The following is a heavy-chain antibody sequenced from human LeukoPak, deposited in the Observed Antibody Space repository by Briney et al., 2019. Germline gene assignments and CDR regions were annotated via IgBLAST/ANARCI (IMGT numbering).Heavy chain of an antibody. J-gene: IGHJ4*02. CDR2: VSDSGSSA. Sequence: PGGSLRLSCAVSGFTFRNYGMSWVRQAPGKGLEWVSVVSDSGSSAYYTDSVKGRFTISRDNAKNSLYLQMNSLRAGDTAVYYCARVGKSGSYPFDYWGQGSLVTVSS. V-gene: IGHV3-23*01. CDR1: GFTFRNYG. D-gene: IGHD1-26*01. CDR3: ARVGKSGSYPFDY.